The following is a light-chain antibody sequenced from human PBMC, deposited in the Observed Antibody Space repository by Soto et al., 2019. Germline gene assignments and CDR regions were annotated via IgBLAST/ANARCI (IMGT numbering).Light chain of an antibody. Sequence: EIGMTMSPGTLSLHPGKRATLSCRASQSVSSRLAWYQQKPGQAPRLLISGASSRATGIPDRFSGSGSGTDFTLTISCLEPEDFARYYCQHDVEWSRNRFGEGARLEV. V-gene: IGKV3-20*01. CDR1: QSVSSR. CDR3: QHDVEWSRNR. J-gene: IGKJ5*01. CDR2: GAS.